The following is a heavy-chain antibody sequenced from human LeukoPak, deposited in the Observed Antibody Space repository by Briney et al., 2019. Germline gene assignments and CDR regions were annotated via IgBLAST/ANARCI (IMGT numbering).Heavy chain of an antibody. CDR3: ARGLGGSYQNDY. J-gene: IGHJ4*02. D-gene: IGHD1-26*01. CDR1: GGSFSGYY. V-gene: IGHV4-34*01. CDR2: INHSGST. Sequence: PSETLSLTCAVYGGSFSGYYWSWIRQPPGKGLEWIGEINHSGSTNYNPSLKSRVTISVDTSKSQFSLKLSSVTAADTAVYYCARGLGGSYQNDYWGQGTLVTVSS.